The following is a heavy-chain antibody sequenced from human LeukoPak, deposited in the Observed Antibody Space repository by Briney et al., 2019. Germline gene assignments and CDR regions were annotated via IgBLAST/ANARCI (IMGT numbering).Heavy chain of an antibody. V-gene: IGHV4-4*07. CDR2: IHTSGST. J-gene: IGHJ6*03. CDR1: GCSITSYY. Sequence: SETLSLTCTVSGCSITSYYWSWIRQPAGKGLEWIGRIHTSGSTNYNPSLKSRVTMSVDTSKNQFSLKLSSVTAADTAVYYCARDKRVAVAGTYIYYYYMDVWGNGTTVTISS. CDR3: ARDKRVAVAGTYIYYYYMDV. D-gene: IGHD6-19*01.